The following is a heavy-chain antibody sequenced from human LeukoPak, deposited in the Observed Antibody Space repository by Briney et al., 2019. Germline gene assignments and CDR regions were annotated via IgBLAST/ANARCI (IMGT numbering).Heavy chain of an antibody. CDR2: IYHSGST. CDR1: GFTVSSNY. V-gene: IGHV4-38-2*01. J-gene: IGHJ4*02. D-gene: IGHD3-22*01. CDR3: ASTRYYDGYYFDY. Sequence: GSLRLSCAASGFTVSSNYMSWVRQPPGKGLEWIGSIYHSGSTYYNPSLKSRVTISVDTSKNQFSLKLSSVTAADTAVYYCASTRYYDGYYFDYWGQGTLITVSS.